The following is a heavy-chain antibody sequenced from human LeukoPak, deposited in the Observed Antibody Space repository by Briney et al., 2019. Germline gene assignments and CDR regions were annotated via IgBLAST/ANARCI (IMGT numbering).Heavy chain of an antibody. D-gene: IGHD6-13*01. CDR3: ASSTSHSSSWSFDY. CDR1: GGSISSYY. J-gene: IGHJ4*02. V-gene: IGHV4-59*01. Sequence: PSETLSLTCTVSGGSISSYYWSWIQQPPGKGLEWIGYIYYSGSTNYNPSLKSRVTISVDTSKNQFSLKLSSVTAADTAVYYCASSTSHSSSWSFDYWGQGTLVTVSS. CDR2: IYYSGST.